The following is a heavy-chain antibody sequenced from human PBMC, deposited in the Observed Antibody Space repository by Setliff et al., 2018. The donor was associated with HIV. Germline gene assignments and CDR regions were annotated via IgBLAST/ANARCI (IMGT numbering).Heavy chain of an antibody. D-gene: IGHD3-10*01. CDR3: ARGYYGSYLQNAMDV. J-gene: IGHJ6*02. CDR2: LNTDGSST. CDR1: GFTFSSYW. V-gene: IGHV3-74*03. Sequence: PGGSLRLSCAASGFTFSSYWMHWVRQAPGKGLVWVSRLNTDGSSTKYADSVEGRFTISRDNAKNTLYLQMDSLRGEDTAVYYCARGYYGSYLQNAMDVWVQGTTVTVSS.